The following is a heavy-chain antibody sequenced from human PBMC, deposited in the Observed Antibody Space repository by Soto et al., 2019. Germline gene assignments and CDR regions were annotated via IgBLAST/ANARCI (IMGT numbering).Heavy chain of an antibody. V-gene: IGHV3-74*01. CDR3: GRDNWNSY. CDR2: IDNDGSAT. D-gene: IGHD1-1*01. CDR1: GFTFNIYW. Sequence: EVQLVESGGGLVQPGGSLRLSCAASGFTFNIYWMHWVRQAPGKGLEWVSRIDNDGSATTYADSVKGRFTISRDNAKNTLFLQMNTLRVDDTAVYYCGRDNWNSYWGQGTLVTVSS. J-gene: IGHJ4*02.